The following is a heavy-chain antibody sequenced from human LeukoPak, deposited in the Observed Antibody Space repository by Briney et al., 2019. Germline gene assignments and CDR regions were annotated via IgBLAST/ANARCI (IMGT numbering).Heavy chain of an antibody. CDR2: IRSKAYGGTT. V-gene: IGHV3-49*04. CDR3: ASSSNPENYYYYMDV. CDR1: GFTFGDYA. Sequence: GGSLRLSCTASGFTFGDYAMSWVRQAPGKGLEWVGFIRSKAYGGTTDYAASVKGRFTISRDDSKSIAYLQMNSLKTEDTAVYYCASSSNPENYYYYMDVWGKGTTVTISS. D-gene: IGHD6-13*01. J-gene: IGHJ6*03.